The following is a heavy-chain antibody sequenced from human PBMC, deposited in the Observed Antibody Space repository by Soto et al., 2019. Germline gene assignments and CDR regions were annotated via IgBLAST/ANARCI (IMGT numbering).Heavy chain of an antibody. Sequence: GGSLRLSCVVSGLKFDDAWVHWVRHIPGKGLEWVGHIKATVMGAPTEYAAPVKGRFSISRVDSENTIFLQMNGLKAEDTGMYYCAGGGVRGVITRTRDYYGMDVWGQGTTVTVSS. V-gene: IGHV3-15*07. CDR1: GLKFDDAW. J-gene: IGHJ6*02. CDR3: AGGGVRGVITRTRDYYGMDV. D-gene: IGHD3-10*01. CDR2: IKATVMGAPT.